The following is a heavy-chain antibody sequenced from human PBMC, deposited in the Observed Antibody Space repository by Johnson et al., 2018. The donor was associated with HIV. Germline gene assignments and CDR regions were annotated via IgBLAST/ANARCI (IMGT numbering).Heavy chain of an antibody. D-gene: IGHD3-16*01. V-gene: IGHV3-30*02. Sequence: QVQLVESGGGVVQPGGSLRLSCKASGFTFSNYGMHWVRQAPGKGLEWVAFIRYDGSNKYYVDSVKGRFTISRDNSKNTLSLQMNSLRAEDTAVYYCTKMGALGAFDIWGQGTMVTVSS. CDR1: GFTFSNYG. CDR3: TKMGALGAFDI. J-gene: IGHJ3*02. CDR2: IRYDGSNK.